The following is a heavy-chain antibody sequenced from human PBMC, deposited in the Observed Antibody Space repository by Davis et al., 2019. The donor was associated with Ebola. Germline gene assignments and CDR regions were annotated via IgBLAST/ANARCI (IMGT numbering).Heavy chain of an antibody. CDR2: INHSGST. Sequence: PSETLSLTCAVYGGSFSGYYWSWIRQPPGKGLEWIGEINHSGSTNYNPSLKSRVTISVDTSKNQFSLKLSSVTAADTAVYYCARHVRANYYMDVWGKGTTVTVSS. V-gene: IGHV4-34*01. CDR3: ARHVRANYYMDV. D-gene: IGHD5-12*01. CDR1: GGSFSGYY. J-gene: IGHJ6*03.